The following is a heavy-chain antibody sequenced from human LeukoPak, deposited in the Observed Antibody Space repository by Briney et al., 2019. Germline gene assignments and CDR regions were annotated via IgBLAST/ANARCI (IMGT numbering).Heavy chain of an antibody. CDR2: IIPILGIA. CDR3: ARVGPYSSSRMYYFDY. V-gene: IGHV1-69*04. Sequence: SVKVSCKASGGTFSSYAISWVRQAPGQGLEWMGRIIPILGIANYAQQFQGRVTITADESTSTAYMELSSLRSEDTAVYYCARVGPYSSSRMYYFDYWGQGTLVTVSS. D-gene: IGHD6-13*01. J-gene: IGHJ4*02. CDR1: GGTFSSYA.